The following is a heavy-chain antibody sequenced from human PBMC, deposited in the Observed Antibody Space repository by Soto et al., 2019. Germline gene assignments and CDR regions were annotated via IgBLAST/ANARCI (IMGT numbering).Heavy chain of an antibody. CDR3: ARAPMIVGNNWFDP. Sequence: QVQLQQWGAGLLKPSETLSLTCAVYGGSFSGYYWSWIRQPPGKGLEWIGEINHSGSTNYNPSLKSRVTISVDTSKNQFSLKLSSVTAAETAVYYCARAPMIVGNNWFDPWGQGTLVTVSS. D-gene: IGHD3-22*01. J-gene: IGHJ5*02. V-gene: IGHV4-34*01. CDR2: INHSGST. CDR1: GGSFSGYY.